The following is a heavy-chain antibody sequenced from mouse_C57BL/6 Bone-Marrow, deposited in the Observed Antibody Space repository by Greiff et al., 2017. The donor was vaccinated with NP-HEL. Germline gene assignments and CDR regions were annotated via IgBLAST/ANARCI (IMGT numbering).Heavy chain of an antibody. CDR2: IDPSDSYT. V-gene: IGHV1-59*01. J-gene: IGHJ2*01. Sequence: QVQLQQPGAELVRPGTSVKLSCKASGYTFTSYWMHWVKQRPGQGLEWIGVIDPSDSYTNYNQKFKGKATLTVDTSSSTAYMQLSSPTSEDSAVYYCAREAYYSNYVLDYWGQGTTLTVSS. D-gene: IGHD2-5*01. CDR1: GYTFTSYW. CDR3: AREAYYSNYVLDY.